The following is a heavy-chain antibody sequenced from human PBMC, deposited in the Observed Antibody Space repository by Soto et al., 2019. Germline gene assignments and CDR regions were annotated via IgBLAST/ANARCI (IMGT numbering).Heavy chain of an antibody. V-gene: IGHV3-33*01. J-gene: IGHJ6*02. CDR2: IWYDGSNK. CDR3: ARLGYCSSTSCHRYYYYGMDV. D-gene: IGHD2-2*01. Sequence: AGGSLRLSCAASGFTFSSYGMHWVRQAPGKGLEWVAVIWYDGSNKYYADSVKGRFTISRDNSKNTLYLQMNSLRAEDTAVYYCARLGYCSSTSCHRYYYYGMDVWGQGTTVTVSS. CDR1: GFTFSSYG.